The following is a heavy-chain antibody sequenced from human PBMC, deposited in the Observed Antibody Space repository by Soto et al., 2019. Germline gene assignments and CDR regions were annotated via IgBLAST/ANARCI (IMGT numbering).Heavy chain of an antibody. CDR1: GYSFASYW. CDR2: TYPGDSDT. V-gene: IGHV5-51*01. CDR3: ARARSFTLGFYYDGMDV. D-gene: IGHD6-6*01. Sequence: PGESLKISCQGSGYSFASYWIDWVRQMPGKDLEWMGITYPGDSDTRYSPSFQGQVTISADKSLRTAYLQWTSLKASDTALYYCARARSFTLGFYYDGMDVWGQGTTVTVSS. J-gene: IGHJ6*02.